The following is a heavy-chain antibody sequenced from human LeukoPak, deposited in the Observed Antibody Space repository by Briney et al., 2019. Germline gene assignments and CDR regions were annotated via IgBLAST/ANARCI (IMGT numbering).Heavy chain of an antibody. D-gene: IGHD1-1*01. CDR1: GGSISSSNYY. CDR2: IYYSGST. V-gene: IGHV4-39*01. J-gene: IGHJ6*03. Sequence: PSETLSLTCTVSGGSISSSNYYWGCIRQPPGKGLVLIGSIYYSGSTYYNRSLTIQVTLSVYTSKNEFALNLSPVSAADRALYFCARLFTVLNPQKLERRADARYHNIDVSGKGTTVTTSS. CDR3: ARLFTVLNPQKLERRADARYHNIDV.